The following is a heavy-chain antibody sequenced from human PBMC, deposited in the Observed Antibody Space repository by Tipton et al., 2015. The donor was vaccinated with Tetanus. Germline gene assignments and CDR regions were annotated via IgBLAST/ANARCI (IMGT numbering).Heavy chain of an antibody. Sequence: QLVQSGGGLVQPGRSLRLSCAASGFTFDDYAMHWVRQAPGKGLEWVSSISWNSVTVGYGDSVKGRFTISRDNAKNSLYLQMDSLTAEDTALYYCAKDYGDTEVLDYWGQGTLVTVSS. CDR1: GFTFDDYA. J-gene: IGHJ4*02. V-gene: IGHV3-9*01. D-gene: IGHD4-17*01. CDR2: ISWNSVTV. CDR3: AKDYGDTEVLDY.